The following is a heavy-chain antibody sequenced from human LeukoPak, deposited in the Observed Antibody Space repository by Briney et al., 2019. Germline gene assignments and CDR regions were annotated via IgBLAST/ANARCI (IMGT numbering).Heavy chain of an antibody. D-gene: IGHD3-10*01. CDR1: GGSFSGYY. Sequence: SETLSLTCAVYGGSFSGYYWSWIRQPPGKGLEWIGEINHSGSTNYNPSLKSRVTISVDTSKNQFSLKLSSVTAADPAAYYCAKDQGTGSGGYSWGYFDFWGQGTLVTVSS. CDR2: INHSGST. V-gene: IGHV4-34*01. J-gene: IGHJ4*02. CDR3: AKDQGTGSGGYSWGYFDF.